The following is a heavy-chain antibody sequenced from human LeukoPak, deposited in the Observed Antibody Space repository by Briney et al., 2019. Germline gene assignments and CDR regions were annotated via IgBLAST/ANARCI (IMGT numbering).Heavy chain of an antibody. CDR2: IYYSGST. J-gene: IGHJ6*03. Sequence: SETLSLTCTVSGGSISSYYWSWIRQPPGKGLEWIGYIYYSGSTNYNPSLKSRVTISVDTSKNQFSLKLSSVTAADTAVYYCARVRLGGNYYYYYMDVWGKGTTVTISS. V-gene: IGHV4-59*01. CDR1: GGSISSYY. D-gene: IGHD1-1*01. CDR3: ARVRLGGNYYYYYMDV.